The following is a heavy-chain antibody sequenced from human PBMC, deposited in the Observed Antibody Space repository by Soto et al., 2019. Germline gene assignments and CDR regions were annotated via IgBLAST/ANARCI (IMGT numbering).Heavy chain of an antibody. CDR2: VNAGNGYT. V-gene: IGHV1-3*01. J-gene: IGHJ4*02. Sequence: QVQLVQSGAEVKKPGASVKVSCKASGYTFTSYALHWVRQAPGQRLEWMGWVNAGNGYTKYSQNFQGRVTITRDTSATTSYMELSGLRSEDTPVYYCARPLYADYFDYWGQGTLVTVSS. CDR3: ARPLYADYFDY. CDR1: GYTFTSYA. D-gene: IGHD4-17*01.